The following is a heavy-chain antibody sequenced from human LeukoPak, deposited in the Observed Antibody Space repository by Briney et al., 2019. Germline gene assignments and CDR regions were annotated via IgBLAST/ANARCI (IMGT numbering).Heavy chain of an antibody. D-gene: IGHD3-16*01. CDR2: VNHSGYT. Sequence: SETLSLTCAVSGTSFSSYYWSWIRQPPGKGLEWIGEVNHSGYTNDNPSLKSRVTISVDTSKNQFSPRLRSVTAADTGVYFCARMITGHDFWGQGTLVTVSS. CDR1: GTSFSSYY. CDR3: ARMITGHDF. V-gene: IGHV4-34*01. J-gene: IGHJ4*02.